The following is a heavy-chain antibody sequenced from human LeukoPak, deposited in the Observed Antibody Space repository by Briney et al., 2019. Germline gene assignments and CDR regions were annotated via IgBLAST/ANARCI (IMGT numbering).Heavy chain of an antibody. CDR2: ISGSGGST. V-gene: IGHV3-23*01. Sequence: PGGSLRLSCAASGFTFSSYAMSWVRQSPGKGLEWVSAISGSGGSTYYADSVKGRFTISRDNSKNTLYLQMNSLRAEDTAVYYCAKDQVVRGVSAFDYWGQGTLVTVSS. J-gene: IGHJ4*02. D-gene: IGHD3-10*01. CDR3: AKDQVVRGVSAFDY. CDR1: GFTFSSYA.